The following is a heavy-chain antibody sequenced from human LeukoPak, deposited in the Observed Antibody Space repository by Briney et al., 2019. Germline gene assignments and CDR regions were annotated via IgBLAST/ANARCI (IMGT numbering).Heavy chain of an antibody. CDR3: VRGRYDSSGYNYWYFDL. J-gene: IGHJ2*01. V-gene: IGHV4-31*03. D-gene: IGHD3-22*01. Sequence: SQTLSLTCTVSGGSISSGDYYWTWIRQHPGKGLEWIGYIYHSGYTYYNPSLKSRVTMSLDTSKNKFSLKLSSVTAADTAVYYCVRGRYDSSGYNYWYFDLWGRGTLVTVSS. CDR1: GGSISSGDYY. CDR2: IYHSGYT.